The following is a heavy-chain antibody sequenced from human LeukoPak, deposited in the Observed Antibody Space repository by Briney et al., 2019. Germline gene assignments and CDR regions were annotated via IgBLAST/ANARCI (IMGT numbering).Heavy chain of an antibody. CDR3: ARSLRWDYYDSSGCYPYYFDY. J-gene: IGHJ4*02. V-gene: IGHV1-69*05. Sequence: GASVKVSCKASGGTFSSHAISWVRQAPGQGLEWMGGIIPIFGTANYAQKFQGRVTITTDESTSTAYMELSSLRSEDTAVYYCARSLRWDYYDSSGCYPYYFDYWGQGTLVTVSS. CDR1: GGTFSSHA. CDR2: IIPIFGTA. D-gene: IGHD3-22*01.